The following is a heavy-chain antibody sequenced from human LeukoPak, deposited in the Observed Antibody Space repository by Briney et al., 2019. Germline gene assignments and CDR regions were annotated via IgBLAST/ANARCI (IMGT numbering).Heavy chain of an antibody. CDR3: AKASDYYGSGSYLRQDAFDY. CDR2: IYHSRST. V-gene: IGHV4-38-2*02. D-gene: IGHD3-10*01. CDR1: GYSISSGYY. J-gene: IGHJ4*02. Sequence: SETLSLTCTVSGYSISSGYYWGWIRQPPGKGLEWIGSIYHSRSTYYNPSLKSRVTISLDTSKNQFSLSLFSVTAADTAVYYCAKASDYYGSGSYLRQDAFDYWGQGTLVTVSS.